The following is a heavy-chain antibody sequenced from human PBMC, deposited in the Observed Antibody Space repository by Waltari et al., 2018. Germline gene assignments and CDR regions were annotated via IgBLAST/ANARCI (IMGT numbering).Heavy chain of an antibody. CDR3: ASAIAAGAFDI. V-gene: IGHV4-39*07. D-gene: IGHD6-13*01. CDR2: IYYSGRT. J-gene: IGHJ3*02. CDR1: GGSISSSSYY. Sequence: QLQLQESGPGLVKPSETLSLTCTVSGGSISSSSYYWGWIRQPPGKGLEWIGSIYYSGRTYYNPSLKSRVTISVDTSKNQFSLKLSSVTAADTAVYYCASAIAAGAFDIWGQGTMVTVSS.